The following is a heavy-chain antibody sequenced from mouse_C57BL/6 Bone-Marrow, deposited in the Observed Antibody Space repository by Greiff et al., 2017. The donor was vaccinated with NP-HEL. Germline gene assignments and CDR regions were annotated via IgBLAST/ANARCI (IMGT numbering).Heavy chain of an antibody. V-gene: IGHV1-69*01. CDR3: ARGYWGNWYFDV. Sequence: VQLQQPGAELVMPGASVKLSCKASGYTFTSYWMHWVKQRPGQGLEWIGEIDPSDSYTNYNQKFKGKSTLTVDKSSSTAYMQLSSLTSEDSAVYYCARGYWGNWYFDVWGTGTTVTVSS. CDR1: GYTFTSYW. CDR2: IDPSDSYT. D-gene: IGHD4-1*01. J-gene: IGHJ1*03.